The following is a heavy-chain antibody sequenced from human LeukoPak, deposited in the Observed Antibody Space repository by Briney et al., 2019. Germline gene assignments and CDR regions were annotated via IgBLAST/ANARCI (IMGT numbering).Heavy chain of an antibody. J-gene: IGHJ4*02. CDR3: AKARTSWAGYFDY. Sequence: GGSLRLSCAASGFTFNMYALSWVRQTPGKGLEWVSTITTRGGNTYYADSVKGRFTISRDNYHDTLYLQMNSLRAEDTAIYYCAKARTSWAGYFDYWGQGTLVTVS. CDR2: ITTRGGNT. D-gene: IGHD2-15*01. CDR1: GFTFNMYA. V-gene: IGHV3-23*01.